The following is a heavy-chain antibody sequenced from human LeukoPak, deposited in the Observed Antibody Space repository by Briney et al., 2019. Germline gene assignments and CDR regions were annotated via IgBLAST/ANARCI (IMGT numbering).Heavy chain of an antibody. D-gene: IGHD5-18*01. V-gene: IGHV3-23*01. J-gene: IGHJ4*02. CDR3: AKDGYSYGSSTLDY. Sequence: GGSLRLSCAASGFTFSSYAKSWVRQAPGKGLEWVSAISGSGGSTYYADSVKGRFTISRDNPKNTLYLQMNSLRAEDTAVYYCAKDGYSYGSSTLDYWGQGTLVTVSS. CDR1: GFTFSSYA. CDR2: ISGSGGST.